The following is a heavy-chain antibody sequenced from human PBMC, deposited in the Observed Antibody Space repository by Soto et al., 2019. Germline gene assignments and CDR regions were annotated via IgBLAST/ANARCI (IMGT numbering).Heavy chain of an antibody. D-gene: IGHD3-10*01. Sequence: QVQLQQWGAGLLKPSETLSLTCAVYGGSFSGYSWTWLRQPPGTGLEWIGEINHSGSTNYNPSLKSRVTISVDTSKNHSPLKLTSVPAPDTAVYYWARDKITAPFNPWAEGTLVTVS. V-gene: IGHV4-34*01. CDR3: ARDKITAPFNP. CDR1: GGSFSGYS. J-gene: IGHJ5*02. CDR2: INHSGST.